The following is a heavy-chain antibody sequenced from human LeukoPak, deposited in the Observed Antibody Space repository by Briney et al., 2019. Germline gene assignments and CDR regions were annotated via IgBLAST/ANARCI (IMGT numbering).Heavy chain of an antibody. CDR2: INHSGST. CDR3: ARARGYRPYYFDY. V-gene: IGHV4-34*01. Sequence: SETLSLTCAVYGGSFSGYYWSWIRQPPGKGLEWIGEINHSGSTNYNPSLKSRVTISVDTSKNQFSLKLSSVTAADTAVYYCARARGYRPYYFDYWGQGALVTASS. D-gene: IGHD3-16*02. CDR1: GGSFSGYY. J-gene: IGHJ4*02.